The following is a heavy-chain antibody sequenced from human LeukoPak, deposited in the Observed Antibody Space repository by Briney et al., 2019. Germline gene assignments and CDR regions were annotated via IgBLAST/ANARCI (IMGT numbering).Heavy chain of an antibody. D-gene: IGHD6-19*01. J-gene: IGHJ4*02. V-gene: IGHV4-59*08. CDR2: IYYSGST. Sequence: SETLSLTCTVSGGSISSYYWSWIRQPPGKGLEWIGYIYYSGSTNYNPSLKSRVTISVDTSKNQFSLRLTSVTAADTAVYYCARRAVPENYFDYWGQGTLVTDSS. CDR3: ARRAVPENYFDY. CDR1: GGSISSYY.